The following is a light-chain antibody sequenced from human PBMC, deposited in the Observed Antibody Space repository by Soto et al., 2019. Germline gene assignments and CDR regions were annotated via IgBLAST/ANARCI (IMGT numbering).Light chain of an antibody. CDR3: SSYTSSSTL. CDR1: SSDVGSYTY. Sequence: LAQPASVSGSPGQSITISCTGTSSDVGSYTYVSWYQQHPGKAPNLMIYEVSDRPSGISSRFSGSKSGNTASMNIAGLQTEDEADYYCSSYTSSSTLFGTGTKVTVL. V-gene: IGLV2-14*01. J-gene: IGLJ1*01. CDR2: EVS.